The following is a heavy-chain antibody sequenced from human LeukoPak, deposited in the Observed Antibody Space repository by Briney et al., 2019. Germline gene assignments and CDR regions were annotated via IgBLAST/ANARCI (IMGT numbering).Heavy chain of an antibody. V-gene: IGHV1-2*02. CDR1: GYTFTGYY. Sequence: GASVKVSCKASGYTFTGYYVHWGRQAPGQGLDWMGWINPNSSGTNYAQKFQGRVTMTRDTSISTAYMDLSSLRSDDTAVYYCAREWTGTTLGYDYWGQGTLVTVSS. J-gene: IGHJ4*02. CDR2: INPNSSGT. CDR3: AREWTGTTLGYDY. D-gene: IGHD1-1*01.